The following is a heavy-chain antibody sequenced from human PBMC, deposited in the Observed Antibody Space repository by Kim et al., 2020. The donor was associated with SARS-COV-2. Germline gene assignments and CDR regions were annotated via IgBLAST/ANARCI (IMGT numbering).Heavy chain of an antibody. J-gene: IGHJ4*02. D-gene: IGHD3-3*01. CDR3: ARAGYDFWSGYSDY. V-gene: IGHV3-48*03. Sequence: TDTEKSRCTISRDNAKNSLYLQMNSLRAEGTAVYYCARAGYDFWSGYSDYWGQGTLVTVSS.